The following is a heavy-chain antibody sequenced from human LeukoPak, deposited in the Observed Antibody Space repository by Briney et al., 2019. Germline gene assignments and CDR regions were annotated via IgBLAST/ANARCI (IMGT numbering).Heavy chain of an antibody. V-gene: IGHV3-30*18. J-gene: IGHJ6*02. CDR2: ISYDGSNK. CDR1: GFTFSSYG. Sequence: GGSLRLSCAASGFTFSSYGMHWVRQAPGEGLEWVAVISYDGSNKYYADSVKGRFTISRDNSKNTLYLQMNSLRAEDTAVYYCAKDLIPGIAAAGLYYYYYYGMGVWGQGTTVTVSS. D-gene: IGHD6-13*01. CDR3: AKDLIPGIAAAGLYYYYYYGMGV.